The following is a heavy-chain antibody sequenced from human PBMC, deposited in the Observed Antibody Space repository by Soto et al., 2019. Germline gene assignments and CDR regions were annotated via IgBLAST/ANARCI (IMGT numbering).Heavy chain of an antibody. CDR3: AWYIVVVTATYAFDI. Sequence: QVQLVESGGGVVQPGRSLRLSCAASGFTFSSYARHWVRQAPGKWLEWVAVISYDGSDKYYADSVKGRFTISRDNSKKTLYLQMNSLRAEDTAVYYVAWYIVVVTATYAFDIWGQGTMVTVSS. J-gene: IGHJ3*02. D-gene: IGHD2-21*02. CDR2: ISYDGSDK. V-gene: IGHV3-30-3*01. CDR1: GFTFSSYA.